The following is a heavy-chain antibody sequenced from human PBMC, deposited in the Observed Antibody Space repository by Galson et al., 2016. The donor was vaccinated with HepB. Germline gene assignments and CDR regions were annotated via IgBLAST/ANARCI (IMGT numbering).Heavy chain of an antibody. CDR3: SKDPFQSWGS. V-gene: IGHV3-53*01. J-gene: IGHJ5*02. CDR1: GFTVNTDY. Sequence: SLRLSCAATGFTVNTDYISIVRQAPGKGLEWLSVIYPGGDTYYTDSVRGRFIVSTDAAKKTLFFQMNSLRAEDTAVYYCSKDPFQSWGSWGLGTLVTVSS. CDR2: IYPGGDT. D-gene: IGHD3-16*01.